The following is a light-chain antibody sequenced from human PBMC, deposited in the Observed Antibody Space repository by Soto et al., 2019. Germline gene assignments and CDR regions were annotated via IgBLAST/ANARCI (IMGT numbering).Light chain of an antibody. CDR2: GAS. Sequence: EFVLTQSPGTLSLAPGERGTLSCMASQTVRNNYLACYQQKPRQPPRFLICGASTRVTSIAARFGGGGCGTEITLTISRLPSEDVADSCSQQNNKWPTFGEGTKVDIK. CDR1: QTVRNN. CDR3: QQNNKWPT. J-gene: IGKJ1*01. V-gene: IGKV3D-15*01.